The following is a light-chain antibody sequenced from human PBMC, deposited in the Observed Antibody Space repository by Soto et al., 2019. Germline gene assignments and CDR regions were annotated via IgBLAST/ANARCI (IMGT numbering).Light chain of an antibody. V-gene: IGLV2-14*01. CDR2: DVS. J-gene: IGLJ2*01. CDR3: SSYTSSSTVV. Sequence: QSALTQPASVSGSPGQSITISCTGTSSDVGPYNYVSWYQQHPGKAPKLMIYDVSSRPSGVSNRFSGSKSGNTASLTISGLQAEDDADYYCSSYTSSSTVVFGGGTKLTVL. CDR1: SSDVGPYNY.